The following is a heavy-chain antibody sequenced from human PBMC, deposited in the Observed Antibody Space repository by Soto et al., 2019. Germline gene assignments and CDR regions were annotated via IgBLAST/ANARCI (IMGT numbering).Heavy chain of an antibody. CDR2: ISWKSDSI. Sequence: EVQLVDSGGGLVQPGRSLRLSCAASGFIFDDYAMHWVRQVPGKGLEWVSVISWKSDSINYADSVKGRFTISRDNAKNSLYLQMNNLGAEDTALYYCAKGTEYTNSWIDYWGQGTLVTVSS. D-gene: IGHD6-6*01. CDR1: GFIFDDYA. J-gene: IGHJ4*02. CDR3: AKGTEYTNSWIDY. V-gene: IGHV3-9*01.